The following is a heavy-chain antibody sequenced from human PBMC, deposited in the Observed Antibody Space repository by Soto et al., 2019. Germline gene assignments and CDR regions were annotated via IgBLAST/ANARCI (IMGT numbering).Heavy chain of an antibody. Sequence: HVQLVQSGAEVKKPGSSVKVSCKASGGTFTSYAISWVRQAPGQGLEWMGGIIPIFGTATYAQKFQGRVTITADESKITAYMELGSLRSDDTAVYYCTREGRYMSPIYYFYYWGQGTLVTVSS. CDR3: TREGRYMSPIYYFYY. V-gene: IGHV1-69*01. J-gene: IGHJ4*02. D-gene: IGHD2-2*02. CDR1: GGTFTSYA. CDR2: IIPIFGTA.